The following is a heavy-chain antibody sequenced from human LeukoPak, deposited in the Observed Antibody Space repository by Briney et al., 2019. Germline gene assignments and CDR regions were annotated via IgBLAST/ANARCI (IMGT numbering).Heavy chain of an antibody. CDR3: AASYGSGSYYNNY. CDR1: GYTFTSYY. V-gene: IGHV1-2*02. CDR2: INPNSGGT. D-gene: IGHD3-10*01. Sequence: ASVKVSCKASGYTFTSYYMHWVRQAPGQGLEWMGWINPNSGGTNYAQKFQGRVTMTRDTSISTAYMELSRLRSDDTAVYYCAASYGSGSYYNNYWGQGTLVTVSS. J-gene: IGHJ4*02.